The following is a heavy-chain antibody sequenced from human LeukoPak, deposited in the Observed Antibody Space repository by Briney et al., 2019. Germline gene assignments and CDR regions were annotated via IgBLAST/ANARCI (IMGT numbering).Heavy chain of an antibody. D-gene: IGHD3-10*01. CDR3: ARLTMVRGVNFDY. Sequence: ASVKVSCKASGYTFTGYYMHWVRQAPGQGLEWMGWINPNSGGTNYAQKFQGRVTMTRDTSISTAYMELRSLRSDDTAVYYCARLTMVRGVNFDYWGQGTLVTVSS. CDR1: GYTFTGYY. V-gene: IGHV1-2*02. CDR2: INPNSGGT. J-gene: IGHJ4*02.